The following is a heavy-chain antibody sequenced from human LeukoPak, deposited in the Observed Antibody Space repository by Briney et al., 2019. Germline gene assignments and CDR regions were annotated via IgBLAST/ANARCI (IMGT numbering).Heavy chain of an antibody. CDR3: ARVSYGDYVNYFDY. D-gene: IGHD4-17*01. CDR2: IIPILGIA. CDR1: GYTFTTYG. Sequence: ASVKVSCKASGYTFTTYGISWVRQAPGQGLEWMGRIIPILGIANYAQKFQGRVTITADKSTSTAYMELSSLRSEDTAVYYCARVSYGDYVNYFDYWGQGTLVTVSS. V-gene: IGHV1-69*04. J-gene: IGHJ4*02.